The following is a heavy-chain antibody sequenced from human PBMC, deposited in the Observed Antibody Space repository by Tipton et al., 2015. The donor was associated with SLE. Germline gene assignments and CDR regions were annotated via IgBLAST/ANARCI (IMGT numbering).Heavy chain of an antibody. CDR3: AKDAGNYYGSGSYPDY. J-gene: IGHJ4*02. Sequence: GSLRLSCAASGFTFSNYWMTWVRQAPGKGLEWVANIKQDGSEKFYVDSVKGRFTISRDNAKNSLFLQMNSLRAEDTAVYYCAKDAGNYYGSGSYPDYWGQGTLVTVSS. D-gene: IGHD3-10*01. CDR2: IKQDGSEK. CDR1: GFTFSNYW. V-gene: IGHV3-7*01.